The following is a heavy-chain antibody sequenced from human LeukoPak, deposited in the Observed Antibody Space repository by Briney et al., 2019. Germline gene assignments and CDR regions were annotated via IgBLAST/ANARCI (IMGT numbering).Heavy chain of an antibody. D-gene: IGHD3-10*01. Sequence: SETLSLTCTVSGGSISSYYWSWIRQPPGKGLEWIGYIYYSGSTNYNPSLKSRVTISVDTSKNQFSLKLSSVTAADTAVYYCARERGTMIRGVIIDYWGQGTLVTVSS. CDR2: IYYSGST. J-gene: IGHJ4*02. CDR1: GGSISSYY. CDR3: ARERGTMIRGVIIDY. V-gene: IGHV4-59*01.